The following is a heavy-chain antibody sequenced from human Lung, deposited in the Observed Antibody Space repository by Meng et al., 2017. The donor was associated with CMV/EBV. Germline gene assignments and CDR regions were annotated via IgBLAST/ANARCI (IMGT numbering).Heavy chain of an antibody. CDR2: IGTAGDT. D-gene: IGHD3-3*01. CDR3: ARGIRYVLRHPKALDY. Sequence: HWVRQATGKGLEWVSGIGTAGDTNYPGPVKGRFTISRENAKNSLYLQMNSLRAGDTAVYYCARGIRYVLRHPKALDYWGQGTLVTVSS. J-gene: IGHJ4*02. V-gene: IGHV3-13*01.